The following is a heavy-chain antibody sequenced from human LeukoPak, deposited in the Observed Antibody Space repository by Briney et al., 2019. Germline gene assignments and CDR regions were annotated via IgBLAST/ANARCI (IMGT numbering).Heavy chain of an antibody. J-gene: IGHJ4*02. D-gene: IGHD1-26*01. CDR1: GFTFSNYS. Sequence: SGGSLRLSCAASGFTFSNYSMNWVRQAPGKGLEWVSYISSGGSTTYYAGSVKGRFTVSRGNAKNSLYLQMNSLRAEDTAVYYCARDHMGYDYWGQGTLVTVSS. V-gene: IGHV3-48*04. CDR3: ARDHMGYDY. CDR2: ISSGGSTT.